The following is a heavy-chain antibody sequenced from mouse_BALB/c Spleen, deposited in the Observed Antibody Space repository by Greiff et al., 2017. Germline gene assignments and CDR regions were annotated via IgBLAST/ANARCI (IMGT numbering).Heavy chain of an antibody. CDR3: ARLAYYRYDGAMDY. CDR1: GFDFSRYW. D-gene: IGHD2-14*01. CDR2: INPDSSTI. J-gene: IGHJ4*01. V-gene: IGHV4-1*02. Sequence: EVQLQESGGGLVQPGGSLKLSCAASGFDFSRYWMSWVRQAPGKGLEWIGEINPDSSTINYTPSLKDKFIISRDNAKNTLYLQMSKVRSEDTALYYCARLAYYRYDGAMDYWGQGTSVTVSS.